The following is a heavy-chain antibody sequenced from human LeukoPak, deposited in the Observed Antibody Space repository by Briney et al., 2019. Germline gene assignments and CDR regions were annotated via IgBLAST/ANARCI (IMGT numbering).Heavy chain of an antibody. CDR2: INHSGST. V-gene: IGHV4-34*01. D-gene: IGHD6-19*01. J-gene: IGHJ4*02. Sequence: SETLSLTCAVYGGSFSGYYWSWIRQPPGKGLEWIGEINHSGSTNYNPSLKGRVTISVDTSKNQFSLKLSSVTAADTAVYYCARSIAVAGTFLYYWGQGTLVTVSS. CDR1: GGSFSGYY. CDR3: ARSIAVAGTFLYY.